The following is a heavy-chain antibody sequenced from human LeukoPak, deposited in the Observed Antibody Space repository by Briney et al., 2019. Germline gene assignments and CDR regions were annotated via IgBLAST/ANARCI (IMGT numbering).Heavy chain of an antibody. CDR1: GYTFTGYY. CDR2: INPNSGGT. J-gene: IGHJ4*02. V-gene: IGHV1-2*02. Sequence: ASVKVSCKASGYTFTGYYMHWVRQAPGQGLEWMGWINPNSGGTNYAQKFQGRVTMTRDTSISTAYMELSRLRSDDTAVYYCARAGARGSYPPADYWGQGTLVTVSS. CDR3: ARAGARGSYPPADY. D-gene: IGHD1-26*01.